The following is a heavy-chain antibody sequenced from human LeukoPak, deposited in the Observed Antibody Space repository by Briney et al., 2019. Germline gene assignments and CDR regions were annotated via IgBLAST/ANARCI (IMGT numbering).Heavy chain of an antibody. CDR3: ARGVYAFDV. D-gene: IGHD2-8*01. Sequence: GGSLRLSCAASGFTFSNYWMAWVRQAPGKGLEWVAYMSQDGSEIYYVDSVKGRFIISRDNAKNSLYLQTNSLRAEDTAVYYCARGVYAFDVWGQGTLITVSS. J-gene: IGHJ3*01. CDR1: GFTFSNYW. CDR2: MSQDGSEI. V-gene: IGHV3-7*01.